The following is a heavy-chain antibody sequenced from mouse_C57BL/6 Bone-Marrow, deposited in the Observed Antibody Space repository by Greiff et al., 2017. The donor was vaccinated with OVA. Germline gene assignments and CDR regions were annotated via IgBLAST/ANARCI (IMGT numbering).Heavy chain of an antibody. CDR1: GYTFTSYW. CDR3: ARDYYGSSYGFAY. D-gene: IGHD1-1*01. V-gene: IGHV1-59*01. CDR2: IDPSDSYT. J-gene: IGHJ3*01. Sequence: QVHVKQPGAELVRPGTSVKLSCKASGYTFTSYWMHWVKQRPGQGLEWIGVIDPSDSYTNYNQKFKGKATLTVDTSSSTAYMQLSSLTSEDSAVYYCARDYYGSSYGFAYWGQGTLVTVSA.